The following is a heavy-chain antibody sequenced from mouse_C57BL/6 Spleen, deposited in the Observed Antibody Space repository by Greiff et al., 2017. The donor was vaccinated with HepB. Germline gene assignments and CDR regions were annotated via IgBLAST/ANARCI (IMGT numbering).Heavy chain of an antibody. J-gene: IGHJ2*01. V-gene: IGHV1-59*01. D-gene: IGHD1-1*01. CDR3: ARGWDYYGTDY. Sequence: QVQLQQPGAELVRPGTSVKLSCKASGYTFTSYWMHWVKQRPGQGLEWIGVIDPSDSYTNYNQKFKGKATLTVDTSSSTAYMQLSSLTSEDSAVYYCARGWDYYGTDYWGQGTTLTVSS. CDR2: IDPSDSYT. CDR1: GYTFTSYW.